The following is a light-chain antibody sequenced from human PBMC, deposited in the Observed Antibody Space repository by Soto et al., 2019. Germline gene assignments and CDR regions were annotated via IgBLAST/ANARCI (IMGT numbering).Light chain of an antibody. J-gene: IGKJ5*01. Sequence: DIVLTQSPLSLPVSPGEPASISCRSGQSLLHTHGDNFLDWYLQKPGQSPQLLIYLASNRASGVPDRFSGSGSGTHFTLKISRVEAEDVGVYYCMQALETPPVTFGQGTRLEIK. V-gene: IGKV2-28*01. CDR3: MQALETPPVT. CDR1: QSLLHTHGDNF. CDR2: LAS.